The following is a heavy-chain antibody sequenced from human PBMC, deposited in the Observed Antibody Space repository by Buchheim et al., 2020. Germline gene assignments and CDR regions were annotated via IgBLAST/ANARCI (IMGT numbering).Heavy chain of an antibody. V-gene: IGHV3-33*01. CDR3: ARDFYGSGSYYVYYYYYGMDV. D-gene: IGHD3-10*01. CDR2: IWYDGSNK. J-gene: IGHJ6*02. CDR1: GFTFSSYG. Sequence: QVQLVESGGGVVQPGRSLRLSCAASGFTFSSYGMHWVRQAPGKGLEWVAVIWYDGSNKYYADSVKGRFTISRDNSKNTPYLQMNSLRAEDTAVYYCARDFYGSGSYYVYYYYYGMDVWGQGTT.